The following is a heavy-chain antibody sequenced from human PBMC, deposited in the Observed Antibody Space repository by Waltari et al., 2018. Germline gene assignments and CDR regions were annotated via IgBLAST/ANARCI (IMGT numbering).Heavy chain of an antibody. CDR3: ATADYGDYDKGAFDI. Sequence: QVQLQESGPGLVKPSETLSLTCAVSGYSISSGYYWGWIRQPPGKGLEWIGIIYHSGSTYYNPSLKSRVTISVDTSKNQFSLKLSSVTAADTAVYYCATADYGDYDKGAFDIWGQGTMVTVSS. V-gene: IGHV4-38-2*01. D-gene: IGHD4-17*01. CDR1: GYSISSGYY. CDR2: IYHSGST. J-gene: IGHJ3*02.